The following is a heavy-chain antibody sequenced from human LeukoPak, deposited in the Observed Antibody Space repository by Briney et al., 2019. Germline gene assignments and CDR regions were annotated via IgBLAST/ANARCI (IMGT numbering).Heavy chain of an antibody. Sequence: PSEPLSLTCTVSGGSISSYYWSWIRQPAGKGLEWIGRIYTSGSTNYNPSLKSRVTMSVDTSKNQFSLKLSSVTAADTAVYYCARDYYDSSGYYFDYWGQGTLVTVSS. D-gene: IGHD3-22*01. CDR2: IYTSGST. CDR3: ARDYYDSSGYYFDY. V-gene: IGHV4-4*07. CDR1: GGSISSYY. J-gene: IGHJ4*02.